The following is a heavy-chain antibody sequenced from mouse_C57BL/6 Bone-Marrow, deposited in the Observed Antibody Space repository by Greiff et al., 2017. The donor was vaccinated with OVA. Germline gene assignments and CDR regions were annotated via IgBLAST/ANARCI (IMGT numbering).Heavy chain of an antibody. CDR2: IYPRDGST. Sequence: QVQLKQSDAELVKPGASVKISCKVSGYTFTDHTIHWMKQRPEQGLEWIGYIYPRDGSTKYNEKFKGKATLTADKSSSTANMQLNNLPSEDSAVYFWARERETGPYFDYWGQGTTLTVSS. D-gene: IGHD4-1*01. CDR1: GYTFTDHT. CDR3: ARERETGPYFDY. V-gene: IGHV1-78*01. J-gene: IGHJ2*01.